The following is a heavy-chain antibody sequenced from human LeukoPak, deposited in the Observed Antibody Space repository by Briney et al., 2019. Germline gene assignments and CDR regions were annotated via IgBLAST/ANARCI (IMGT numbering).Heavy chain of an antibody. CDR3: ARGLSFCDY. CDR2: IYSGGTT. CDR1: GFIVSSNH. Sequence: GGSLRLSCAASGFIVSSNHVSWVRQAPGKGLEWVSVIYSGGTTYYADSVKGRSTMSRDNSKNTLYLQMNSLRAEDTAVYYCARGLSFCDYWGQGTLVTVSS. D-gene: IGHD3-3*01. J-gene: IGHJ4*02. V-gene: IGHV3-53*01.